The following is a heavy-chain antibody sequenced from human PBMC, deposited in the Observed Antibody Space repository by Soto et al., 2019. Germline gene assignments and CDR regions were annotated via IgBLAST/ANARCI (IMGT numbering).Heavy chain of an antibody. J-gene: IGHJ6*02. CDR1: AGSISSGGYY. Sequence: SETLSLPCTLSAGSISSGGYYRSSIPRHPGNGLEWIGYIYYSGSTCYSPSLKSRVTISVDTSKNQFSLKLSSVTAADTAVYYCARDCSSTSCYQNYYGMDVWGQGTTVTVSS. CDR2: IYYSGST. CDR3: ARDCSSTSCYQNYYGMDV. V-gene: IGHV4-31*03. D-gene: IGHD2-2*01.